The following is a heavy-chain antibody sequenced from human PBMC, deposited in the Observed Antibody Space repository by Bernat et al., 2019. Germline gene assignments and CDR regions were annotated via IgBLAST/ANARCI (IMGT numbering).Heavy chain of an antibody. CDR3: AKGHSMVQGVIGDAFDI. V-gene: IGHV3-30*18. CDR1: GFTFSSYG. D-gene: IGHD3-10*01. J-gene: IGHJ3*02. CDR2: ISYDGSNK. Sequence: QVQLVESGGGVVQPGRSLRLSCAASGFTFSSYGMHWVRQAPGKGLEWVAVISYDGSNKYYADSVKGRFTISRDNSKNTLYLQMNSLRAEDTAVYYCAKGHSMVQGVIGDAFDIWGQGTMVTVSS.